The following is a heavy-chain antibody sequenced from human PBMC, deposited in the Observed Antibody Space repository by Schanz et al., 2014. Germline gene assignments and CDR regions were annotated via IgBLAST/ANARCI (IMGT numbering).Heavy chain of an antibody. CDR2: ISAYNGHT. CDR3: AREATPYGSGSYSFDY. D-gene: IGHD3-10*01. J-gene: IGHJ4*02. V-gene: IGHV1-18*01. CDR1: GYTFTTYG. Sequence: QVQLVQSGSEVKKPGASVKVSCKASGYTFTTYGISWVRQAPGQGLEWMGWISAYNGHTNYAQKFQGRVTMTTDTSTSTAYMELRSLRSDDTATYYCAREATPYGSGSYSFDYWGQGTLVTVSS.